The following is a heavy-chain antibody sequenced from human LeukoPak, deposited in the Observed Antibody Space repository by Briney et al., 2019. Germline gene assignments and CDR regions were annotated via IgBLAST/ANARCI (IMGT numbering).Heavy chain of an antibody. D-gene: IGHD3-22*01. CDR3: AREGSRVVVNPFDY. V-gene: IGHV1-69*13. Sequence: SVKVSCKASGYTFTSYGISWVRQAPGQGLEWMGGIIPIFGTANYAEKFQGRVTITADESTSTAYMELSSLRSEDTAVYYCAREGSRVVVNPFDYWGQGTLVTVSS. J-gene: IGHJ4*02. CDR2: IIPIFGTA. CDR1: GYTFTSYG.